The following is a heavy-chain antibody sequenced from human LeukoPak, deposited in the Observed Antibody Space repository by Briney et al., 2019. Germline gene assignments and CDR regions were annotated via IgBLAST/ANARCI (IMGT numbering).Heavy chain of an antibody. CDR2: INPSAGTT. D-gene: IGHD4-23*01. Sequence: ASVKVSCKASGYTFTGYYMHLVRQAPGHGLEWMGIINPSAGTTSYAQKFQGRVTMTRDTSTSTVYMEVSSLRSEDTAVYYCAAGNPLHPYDYWGQGTLVTVSS. V-gene: IGHV1-46*01. CDR3: AAGNPLHPYDY. J-gene: IGHJ4*02. CDR1: GYTFTGYY.